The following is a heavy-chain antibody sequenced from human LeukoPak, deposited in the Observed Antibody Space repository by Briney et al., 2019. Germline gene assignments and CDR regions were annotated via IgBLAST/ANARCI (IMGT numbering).Heavy chain of an antibody. V-gene: IGHV1-69-2*01. D-gene: IGHD3-10*01. CDR2: VDPEDGET. J-gene: IGHJ4*02. CDR3: ATDGSGSYYFDY. CDR1: GYTFNDYY. Sequence: ASVKVSCKVSGYTFNDYYMHWVQQAPGKGLEWMGLVDPEDGETIYAEKFQGRVTITADTSTDTAYMELSSLRSEDTAVYYCATDGSGSYYFDYWGQGTLVTVSS.